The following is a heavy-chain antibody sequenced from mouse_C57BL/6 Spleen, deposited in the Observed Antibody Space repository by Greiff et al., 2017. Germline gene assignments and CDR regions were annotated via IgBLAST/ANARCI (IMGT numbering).Heavy chain of an antibody. CDR2: IDPSDSYT. CDR1: GYTFTSYW. V-gene: IGHV1-69*01. CDR3: ARIGYMFAY. D-gene: IGHD2-2*01. Sequence: VQLQQPGAELVMPGASVKLSCKASGYTFTSYWMHWVKQRPGQGLEWIGEIDPSDSYTNYNQKFKGKSTLTVDKSSSTAYMQLSSLTSEDSAVYYCARIGYMFAYWGQGTLVTVSA. J-gene: IGHJ3*01.